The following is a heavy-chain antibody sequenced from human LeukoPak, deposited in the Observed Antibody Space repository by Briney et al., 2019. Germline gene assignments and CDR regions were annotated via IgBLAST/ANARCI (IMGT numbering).Heavy chain of an antibody. V-gene: IGHV3-7*01. CDR1: GFTFSSYW. CDR3: ARSVAGTSYYYYYMDV. CDR2: IKQDGSEK. Sequence: QPGGSLRLSCAASGFTFSSYWMSWVRQAPGKGLEWVANIKQDGSEKYYVDSVKGRFTISRDNAKNSLYLQMNSLRAEDTAVYYCARSVAGTSYYYYYMDVWGKGTTVTVSS. J-gene: IGHJ6*03. D-gene: IGHD6-19*01.